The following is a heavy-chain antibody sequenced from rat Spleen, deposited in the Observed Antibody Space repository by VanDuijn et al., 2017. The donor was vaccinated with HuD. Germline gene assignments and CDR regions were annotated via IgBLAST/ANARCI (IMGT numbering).Heavy chain of an antibody. CDR3: ARADRESYAHFDH. D-gene: IGHD1-12*01. V-gene: IGHV2-13*01. Sequence: QVQLKESGPGLVQPSQTLSLTCTVSGVSLSSYGIIWVRQPPGKGLEWMGVIWAGGSTAYNSLLKSRLSISRDTSKSQVFLEMNSLQTEDTATYYCARADRESYAHFDHWGQGVMVTVSS. CDR2: IWAGGST. CDR1: GVSLSSYG. J-gene: IGHJ2*01.